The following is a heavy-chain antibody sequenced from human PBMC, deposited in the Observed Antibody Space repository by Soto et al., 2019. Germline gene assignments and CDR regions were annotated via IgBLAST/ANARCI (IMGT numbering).Heavy chain of an antibody. Sequence: ASVKVSCKASGYTFTSYGISWVRQAPGQGLEWMGWISAYNGNTNYAQKLQGRVTMTTDTSTSTAYTELRSLRSDETAVYYCARGGLITIFGVVIPQLDYYGMDVWGQGTTVTVSS. CDR1: GYTFTSYG. CDR3: ARGGLITIFGVVIPQLDYYGMDV. D-gene: IGHD3-3*01. V-gene: IGHV1-18*01. CDR2: ISAYNGNT. J-gene: IGHJ6*02.